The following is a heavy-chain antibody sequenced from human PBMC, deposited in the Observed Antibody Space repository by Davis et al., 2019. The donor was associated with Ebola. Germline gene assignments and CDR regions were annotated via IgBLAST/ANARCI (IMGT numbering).Heavy chain of an antibody. CDR2: IYNSGTT. V-gene: IGHV4-31*01. D-gene: IGHD2-21*02. CDR3: VRGRNVVVAAADSQWFDP. Sequence: MPSETLSLTCSVSGASISKGGNYWTWIRHSPGQGLEWIGYIYNSGTTYYNPSLKRPLIISADTSRNQFSLNLSSVTAADTAVYYCVRGRNVVVAAADSQWFDPWGQGTLVTVSS. J-gene: IGHJ5*02. CDR1: GASISKGGNY.